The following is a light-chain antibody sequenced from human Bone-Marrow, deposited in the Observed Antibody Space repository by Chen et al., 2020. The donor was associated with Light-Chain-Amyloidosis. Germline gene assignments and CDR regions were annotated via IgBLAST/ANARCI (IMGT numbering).Light chain of an antibody. J-gene: IGKJ1*01. Sequence: DIEMTQSPSTLSASDGDRVTITCRASQSIKNWLAWYQQKPGKAPKLLLYKSSTLERGVPSKFSGSGSGTAFTLTISSLQPDDFATYYCQQYNSLPWTFGQGTKVEI. V-gene: IGKV1-5*03. CDR3: QQYNSLPWT. CDR2: KSS. CDR1: QSIKNW.